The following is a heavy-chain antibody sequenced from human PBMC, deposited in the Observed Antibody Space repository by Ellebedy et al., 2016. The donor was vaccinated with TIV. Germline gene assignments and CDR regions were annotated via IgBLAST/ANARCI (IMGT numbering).Heavy chain of an antibody. D-gene: IGHD5-18*01. V-gene: IGHV1-69*13. CDR2: IIPIFGTA. Sequence: SVKVSXXASGGTFSSYAISWVRQAPGQGLEWMGGIIPIFGTANYAQKFQGRVTITADESTSTAYMELSSLRSEDTAVYYCARTAMDHYYYYGMDVWGQGTTVTVSS. J-gene: IGHJ6*02. CDR1: GGTFSSYA. CDR3: ARTAMDHYYYYGMDV.